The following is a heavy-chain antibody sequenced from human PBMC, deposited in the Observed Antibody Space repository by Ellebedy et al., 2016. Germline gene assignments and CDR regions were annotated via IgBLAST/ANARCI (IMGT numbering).Heavy chain of an antibody. CDR3: ARDASGIFINYWFDA. Sequence: GGSLRLSCVASGFNFISYTMNWVRQAPGKGLEWVSSISTTSSYINYADSVKGRFTISRDNANKSLHLNMNSLRAEDTAVYYCARDASGIFINYWFDAWGQGALVTVSS. CDR1: GFNFISYT. V-gene: IGHV3-21*01. J-gene: IGHJ5*02. D-gene: IGHD3-3*01. CDR2: ISTTSSYI.